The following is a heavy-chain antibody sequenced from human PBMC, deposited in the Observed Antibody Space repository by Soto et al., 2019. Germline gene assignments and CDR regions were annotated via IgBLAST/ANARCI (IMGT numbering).Heavy chain of an antibody. CDR2: INPSGGST. Sequence: GASVKVSCKASGYTFTSYYMHWVRQAPGQGLEWMGIINPSGGSTSYAQKFQGRVTMTRDTSTSTVYMELSSLRSEDTAVYYCARDGRQLVLLFGPTSNWFDPWGQGTLVTVSS. V-gene: IGHV1-46*01. J-gene: IGHJ5*02. CDR1: GYTFTSYY. CDR3: ARDGRQLVLLFGPTSNWFDP. D-gene: IGHD6-13*01.